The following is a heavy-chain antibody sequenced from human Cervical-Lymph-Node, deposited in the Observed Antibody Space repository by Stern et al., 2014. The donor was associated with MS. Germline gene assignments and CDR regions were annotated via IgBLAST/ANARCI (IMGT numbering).Heavy chain of an antibody. D-gene: IGHD5-24*01. Sequence: QVQLVESGGGVVQPGTSLRISCEASGFTFSSYGMHWARQAPGKGLEWVALAWHDGGTATYKNSVKGRFTISRDNSTNPPSLQLNSLTAEDTAVYYCARGHIPYAYNYLFDYWGQGTLVTVSS. CDR3: ARGHIPYAYNYLFDY. CDR1: GFTFSSYG. CDR2: AWHDGGTA. V-gene: IGHV3-33*01. J-gene: IGHJ4*02.